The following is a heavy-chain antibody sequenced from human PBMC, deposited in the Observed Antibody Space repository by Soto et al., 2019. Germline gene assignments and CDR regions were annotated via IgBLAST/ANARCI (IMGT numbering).Heavy chain of an antibody. D-gene: IGHD6-25*01. CDR2: IYYTGNT. CDR1: GGSVSSANFY. J-gene: IGHJ3*01. Sequence: QVLLHESGPGLVKTSETLSLTCSVSGGSVSSANFYWHWIRQPPGKGLEWIGYIYYTGNTNYSPSLRSRVTRSVDISMNQFSLKLTSVTAADTAVYFCAREGPLAAPVWGRGTKVTVSA. CDR3: AREGPLAAPV. V-gene: IGHV4-61*01.